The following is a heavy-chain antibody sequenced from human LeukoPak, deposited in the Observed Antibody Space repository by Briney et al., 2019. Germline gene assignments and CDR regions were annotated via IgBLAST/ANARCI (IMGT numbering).Heavy chain of an antibody. CDR3: AKDHFSDDFWSGYYGSGFDY. CDR1: GFTFSSYG. V-gene: IGHV3-30*18. J-gene: IGHJ4*02. CDR2: ISYNGSNK. D-gene: IGHD3-3*01. Sequence: GGSLRLSCAASGFTFSSYGMHWVRQAPGKGLEWVAVISYNGSNKYYADSVKGRFTISRDNSKNTLYLQMNSLRAEDTAVNYCAKDHFSDDFWSGYYGSGFDYWGQGTLVTVSS.